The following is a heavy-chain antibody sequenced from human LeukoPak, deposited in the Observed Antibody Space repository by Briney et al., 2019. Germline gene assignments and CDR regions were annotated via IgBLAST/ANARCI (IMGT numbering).Heavy chain of an antibody. J-gene: IGHJ4*02. CDR3: ARAGVVVAATDY. CDR1: GFTFSSYE. D-gene: IGHD2-15*01. CDR2: ISSSGSTI. V-gene: IGHV3-48*03. Sequence: QPGGSLRLSCAASGFTFSSYEMNWVRQAPGKGLEGVSYISSSGSTIYYADSVKGRFTISRDNAKNSLYLQMNSLRAEDMAVYYCARAGVVVAATDYWGQGTLVTVSS.